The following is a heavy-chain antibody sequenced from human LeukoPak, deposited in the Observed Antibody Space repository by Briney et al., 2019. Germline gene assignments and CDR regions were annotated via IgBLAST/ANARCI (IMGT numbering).Heavy chain of an antibody. CDR3: ARVYYDSSGQYYFDY. CDR1: GYSISSGYY. CDR2: IYHSGST. J-gene: IGHJ4*02. D-gene: IGHD3-22*01. Sequence: PSETLSLTCTVSGYSISSGYYWGWIRQPPGRGLEWIGSIYHSGSTYYYPSLKSRVTISVDTSKNEFSLKLSSVTAADTAVYYCARVYYDSSGQYYFDYWGQGTLVTVSS. V-gene: IGHV4-38-2*02.